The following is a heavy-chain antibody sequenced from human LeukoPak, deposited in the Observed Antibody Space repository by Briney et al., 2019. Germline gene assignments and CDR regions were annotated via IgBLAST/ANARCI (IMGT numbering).Heavy chain of an antibody. CDR2: ISTSSSYI. CDR3: ARLGSSSDF. D-gene: IGHD2-2*01. J-gene: IGHJ4*02. CDR1: GLTFSTYT. V-gene: IGHV3-21*01. Sequence: PGGSLRLSCAASGLTFSTYTMNWVRQAPEKGLEWVSSISTSSSYIYYADSVKGRFTISRDNAKNSLYLQMNSLRAEDTAVYYCARLGSSSDFWGQGPLVSVSS.